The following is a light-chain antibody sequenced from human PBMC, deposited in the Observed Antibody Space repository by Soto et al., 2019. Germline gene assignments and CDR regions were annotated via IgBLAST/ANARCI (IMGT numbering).Light chain of an antibody. CDR3: QQSGSSPLT. J-gene: IGKJ4*01. CDR2: GAS. V-gene: IGKV3-20*01. Sequence: EIVLTQSPGTLSLSPGERATLSCRASQSVSNNYLAWYQQKPGQAARLLVYGASSRATGIPDRLSGSGSATDFTLTISRLEPEDFAVYFCQQSGSSPLTFGGGTKV. CDR1: QSVSNNY.